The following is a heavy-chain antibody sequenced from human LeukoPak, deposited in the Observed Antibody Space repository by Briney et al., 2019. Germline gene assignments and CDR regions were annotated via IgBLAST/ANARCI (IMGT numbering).Heavy chain of an antibody. CDR1: GYTFTGYY. J-gene: IGHJ4*02. D-gene: IGHD4-23*01. CDR3: AGVPGVVTPDYFDY. Sequence: ASVKVSCKASGYTFTGYYMHWVRQAPGQGLEWMGWINPNSGGTNYAQKFQGRVTMTRDTSISTAYMELSRLRSDDTAVYYCAGVPGVVTPDYFDYWGQGTLVTVSS. CDR2: INPNSGGT. V-gene: IGHV1-2*02.